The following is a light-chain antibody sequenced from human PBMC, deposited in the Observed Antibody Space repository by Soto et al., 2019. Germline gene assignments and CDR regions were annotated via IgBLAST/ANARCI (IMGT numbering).Light chain of an antibody. CDR1: HSISGW. V-gene: IGKV1-5*03. Sequence: DIQMTQSPSTLSASVGDRVTITCRASHSISGWLAWYQQKPGKAPKLLIYKASTLESGVPSRFSGSGSETESTLTISSLQPDDFASYYCQQYNSYSRAFGQGTKVEIK. J-gene: IGKJ1*01. CDR2: KAS. CDR3: QQYNSYSRA.